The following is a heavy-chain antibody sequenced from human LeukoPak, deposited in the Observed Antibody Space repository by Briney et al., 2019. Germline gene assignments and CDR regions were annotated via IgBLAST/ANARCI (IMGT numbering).Heavy chain of an antibody. CDR1: GFTFSSYG. CDR3: AKDGAGSGADY. J-gene: IGHJ4*02. Sequence: GGSLRLSCAASGFTFSSYGMHWVRQAPGKGLEWVAVISYDGSNKYYADSVKGRFTISRDNSKNTLYLQMNSLRAEDTAVYYCAKDGAGSGADYWGQGTLVTVSS. D-gene: IGHD6-19*01. V-gene: IGHV3-30*18. CDR2: ISYDGSNK.